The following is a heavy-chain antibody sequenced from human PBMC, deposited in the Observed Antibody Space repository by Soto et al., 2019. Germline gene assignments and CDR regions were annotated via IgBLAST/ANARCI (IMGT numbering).Heavy chain of an antibody. Sequence: APAEVSCKASGYTFACYAMSWLRQDPGQGLEWMGWISAYNGNTNYAQKLQGRVTMTTDTSTSTAYMELRSLRSDDTAVYYCARVQGFGVVIMYYDQDMDVWGKGTTVTVSS. J-gene: IGHJ6*03. CDR2: ISAYNGNT. V-gene: IGHV1-18*01. D-gene: IGHD3-3*01. CDR3: ARVQGFGVVIMYYDQDMDV. CDR1: GYTFACYA.